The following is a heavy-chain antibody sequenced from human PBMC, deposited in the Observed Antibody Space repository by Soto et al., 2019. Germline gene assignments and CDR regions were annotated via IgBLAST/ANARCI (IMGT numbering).Heavy chain of an antibody. Sequence: PGGSLRLSCAASGFTFSSYWMSWVRQAPGKGLEWVANIKQDGSEKYYVDSVKGRFIISRDNSKNTVSLQMTSLRAEDTAVYYCASVPKVGHDSTGYPWGAFDLWGQGTMVTVSS. D-gene: IGHD3-22*01. CDR2: IKQDGSEK. CDR1: GFTFSSYW. J-gene: IGHJ3*01. CDR3: ASVPKVGHDSTGYPWGAFDL. V-gene: IGHV3-7*01.